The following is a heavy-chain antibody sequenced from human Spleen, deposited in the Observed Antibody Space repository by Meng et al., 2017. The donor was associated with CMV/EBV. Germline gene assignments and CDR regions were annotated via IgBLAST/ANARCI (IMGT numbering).Heavy chain of an antibody. Sequence: CAVSGGSISSSNWWSWVRQPPGKGLEWIGEIYHSGSTNYNPSLKSRVTISVDKSKNQFSLKLSSVTAADTAVYYCAYDDSSGYYLGYWGQGTLVTVSS. V-gene: IGHV4-4*02. CDR1: GGSISSSNW. D-gene: IGHD3-22*01. CDR2: IYHSGST. J-gene: IGHJ4*02. CDR3: AYDDSSGYYLGY.